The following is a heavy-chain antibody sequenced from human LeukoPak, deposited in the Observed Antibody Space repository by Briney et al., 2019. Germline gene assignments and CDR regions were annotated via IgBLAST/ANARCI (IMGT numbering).Heavy chain of an antibody. Sequence: ASVKVSCKASGYTFTGYYMHWVRQAPGQGLEWMGRINPNSGGTNYAQKFQGRVTMARDTSISTAYMELSRLRSDDTAVYYCARGPAYDFWSGYRSYNWFDPWGQGTLVTVSS. CDR2: INPNSGGT. V-gene: IGHV1-2*06. CDR3: ARGPAYDFWSGYRSYNWFDP. J-gene: IGHJ5*02. D-gene: IGHD3-3*01. CDR1: GYTFTGYY.